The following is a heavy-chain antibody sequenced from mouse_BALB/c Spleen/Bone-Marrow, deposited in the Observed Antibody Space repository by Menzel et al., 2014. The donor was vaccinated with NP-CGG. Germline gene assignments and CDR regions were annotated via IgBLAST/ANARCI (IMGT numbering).Heavy chain of an antibody. V-gene: IGHV1-9*01. CDR2: ILPGSGNT. CDR1: GYTFXSYW. Sequence: VQLQQSGPELMEPGASVKISCKATGYTFXSYWIEWVKQRPGHGLEWIGEILPGSGNTHYNEKFKGKATFTADTSSNTAYMQFSSLTSEDSAVYYCTRQGFACWGQGTLVTVPA. CDR3: TRQGFAC. J-gene: IGHJ3*01.